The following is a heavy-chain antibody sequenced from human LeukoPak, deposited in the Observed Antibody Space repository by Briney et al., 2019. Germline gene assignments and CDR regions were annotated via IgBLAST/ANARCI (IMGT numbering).Heavy chain of an antibody. Sequence: GGTLRLSCAASGFTFSTYGMSWVRQAPGKGLEWVSAISGSGGSTYYADSVKGRFTISRDNSKNTLYLQMNSLRAEDTAVYYCANSPKRKFQWELLPSDYWGQGTLVTVSS. CDR1: GFTFSTYG. J-gene: IGHJ4*02. V-gene: IGHV3-23*01. CDR2: ISGSGGST. CDR3: ANSPKRKFQWELLPSDY. D-gene: IGHD1-26*01.